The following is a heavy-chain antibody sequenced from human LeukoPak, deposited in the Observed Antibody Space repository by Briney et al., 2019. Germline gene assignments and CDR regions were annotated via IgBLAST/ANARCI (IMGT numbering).Heavy chain of an antibody. CDR2: IFYSGST. J-gene: IGHJ5*02. CDR3: ARLLSGYLNNPWFDP. D-gene: IGHD3-22*01. Sequence: PSETLSLTCTVSSGSISTSNYYWGWVRQPPGKALEWIGNIFYSGSTYYSPSLKSRVTISLDTSRNQFSLKLNSVTAADTAVYYCARLLSGYLNNPWFDPWGQGTLVTVSS. V-gene: IGHV4-39*07. CDR1: SGSISTSNYY.